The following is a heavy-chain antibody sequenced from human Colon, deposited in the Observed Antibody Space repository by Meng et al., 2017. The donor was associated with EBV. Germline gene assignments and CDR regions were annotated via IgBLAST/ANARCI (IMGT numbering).Heavy chain of an antibody. D-gene: IGHD2-8*02. Sequence: QVKLQEGGAGLLNASDTLSLTCAVKGGSLSGAYWNWTRQPPGKGLEWIGEIIHGVSPSYNPSLKSRVTISIDTSKNQLSLMLSSVTAADTAVYYCARRPTGIDYWGQVTLVTVSS. CDR3: ARRPTGIDY. CDR2: IIHGVSP. V-gene: IGHV4-34*12. J-gene: IGHJ4*02. CDR1: GGSLSGAY.